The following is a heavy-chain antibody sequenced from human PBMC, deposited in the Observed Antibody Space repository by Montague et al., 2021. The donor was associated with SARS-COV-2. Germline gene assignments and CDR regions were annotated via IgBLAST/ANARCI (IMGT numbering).Heavy chain of an antibody. Sequence: SETLSLTCTVPGASVSSTNWWSWVRQPPGKGLEWVGEISHRGTANYSPSLKSRATMSVDESGDQFFLKLSSVTAADTAVYYCARFSYDNTGYPRGFDFWGQGALVTVSS. CDR3: ARFSYDNTGYPRGFDF. D-gene: IGHD3-22*01. CDR1: GASVSSTNW. J-gene: IGHJ4*02. CDR2: ISHRGTA. V-gene: IGHV4-4*02.